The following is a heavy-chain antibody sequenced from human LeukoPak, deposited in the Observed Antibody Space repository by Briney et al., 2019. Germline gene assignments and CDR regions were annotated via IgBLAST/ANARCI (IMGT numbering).Heavy chain of an antibody. CDR2: IHSSECT. J-gene: IGHJ6*04. CDR3: ARHVYGEGMVV. CDR1: GGSLNGYY. D-gene: IGHD4-17*01. V-gene: IGHV4-59*08. Sequence: SETLSLTCTVSGGSLNGYYCGWLRQPPGKGLECIGYIHSSECTAHSASLKSRLTISSDTSTNQFSLTLSSVTAADTAVYYCARHVYGEGMVVWGKGTTVTVSS.